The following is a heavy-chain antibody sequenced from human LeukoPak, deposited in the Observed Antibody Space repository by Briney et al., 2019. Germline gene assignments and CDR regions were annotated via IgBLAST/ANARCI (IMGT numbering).Heavy chain of an antibody. CDR2: MSGSGGFT. J-gene: IGHJ4*02. V-gene: IGHV3-23*01. CDR1: GFTFSSYA. Sequence: NPGGSLRLSCAASGFTFSSYAMSWVRQAPGKGLEWVSAMSGSGGFTYYADSVKGRFTISRDNSKNTLYLQMNSLRAEDTAVYYCAKVGVVTAHYYFDYWGQGTLVTVSS. D-gene: IGHD2-21*02. CDR3: AKVGVVTAHYYFDY.